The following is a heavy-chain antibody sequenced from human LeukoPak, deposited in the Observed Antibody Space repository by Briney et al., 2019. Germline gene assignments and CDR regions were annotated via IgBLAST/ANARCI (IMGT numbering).Heavy chain of an antibody. D-gene: IGHD3-3*01. V-gene: IGHV4-34*01. CDR3: ARAYYDFWSGYRTLDY. Sequence: PSETLSLTCAVYGGSFSGYYWSWIRQPPGKGLEWIGEINHSGSTNYNPSLKSRVTISVDTSKNQFSLKLSSVTAADTAVYYCARAYYDFWSGYRTLDYWGQGTLVTVSS. CDR1: GGSFSGYY. CDR2: INHSGST. J-gene: IGHJ4*02.